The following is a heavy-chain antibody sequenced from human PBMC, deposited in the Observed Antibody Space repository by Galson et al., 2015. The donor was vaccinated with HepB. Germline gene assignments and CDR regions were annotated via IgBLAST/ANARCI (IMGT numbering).Heavy chain of an antibody. CDR3: ARGRGSYCTDGVCYRTSYFQYGMDV. V-gene: IGHV1-18*04. D-gene: IGHD2-8*01. CDR1: GYIFNNYD. Sequence: SVKVSCKASGYIFNNYDIIWIRQAPGQGLEWMGWISGYFGDTNYAQNLQGRVTMTTDTSTSTSYMELRSLRSDDTAVYYCARGRGSYCTDGVCYRTSYFQYGMDVWGQGTTVTVSS. J-gene: IGHJ6*02. CDR2: ISGYFGDT.